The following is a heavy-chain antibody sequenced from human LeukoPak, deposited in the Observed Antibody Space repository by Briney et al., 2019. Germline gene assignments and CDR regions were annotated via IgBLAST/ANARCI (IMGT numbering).Heavy chain of an antibody. CDR3: AKEPTGDYDILTGYIG. D-gene: IGHD3-9*01. CDR1: GFTFSSYA. Sequence: GGSLRLSCAASGFTFSSYAMSWVRQAPGKGLEWVSAISGSGGSTYYADSVKGRFTISRDNSKNTLYLQMNSLRAEDTAVYYCAKEPTGDYDILTGYIGWGQGTLVTVSS. V-gene: IGHV3-23*01. J-gene: IGHJ4*02. CDR2: ISGSGGST.